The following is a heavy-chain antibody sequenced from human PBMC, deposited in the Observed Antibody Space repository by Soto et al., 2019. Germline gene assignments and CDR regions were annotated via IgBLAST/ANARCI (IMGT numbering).Heavy chain of an antibody. Sequence: QVQLQESGPGLVTPSGTLSLTCTVSGVSISSSNWWTWVRQAPGKGLEWIGEMWPSGGTTYNPSLHNRVTLSVDNFKNHLSLTLTSVTAADTAVYYCARCLHCSNGGRFDPWGQGALVTVSS. V-gene: IGHV4-4*02. CDR1: GVSISSSNW. D-gene: IGHD2-8*01. CDR3: ARCLHCSNGGRFDP. CDR2: MWPSGGT. J-gene: IGHJ5*02.